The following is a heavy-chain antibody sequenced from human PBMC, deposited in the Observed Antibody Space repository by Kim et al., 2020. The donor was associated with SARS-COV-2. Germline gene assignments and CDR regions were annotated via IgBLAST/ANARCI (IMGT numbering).Heavy chain of an antibody. V-gene: IGHV1-18*01. D-gene: IGHD2-21*02. Sequence: ASVKVSCKASGYTFTSYGISWVRQAPGQGLEWMGWISAYNGNTNYAQKLQGRVTMTTDTSTSTAYMELRSLRSDDTAVYYCAREWQWYCGGDCYYFDYWGQGTLVTVSS. CDR2: ISAYNGNT. CDR1: GYTFTSYG. J-gene: IGHJ4*02. CDR3: AREWQWYCGGDCYYFDY.